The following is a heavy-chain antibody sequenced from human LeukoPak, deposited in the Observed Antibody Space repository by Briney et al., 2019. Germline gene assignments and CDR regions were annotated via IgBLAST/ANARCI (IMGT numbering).Heavy chain of an antibody. D-gene: IGHD6-6*01. CDR2: ISAYNGNT. J-gene: IGHJ4*02. CDR1: GYTFTSYG. Sequence: ASVKVSCKASGYTFTSYGINWVRQAPGQGLEWMGWISAYNGNTNYAQKLQGRVTMTTDTSTSTAYMELRSLRSDDTAVYYCAVSGQLGDYFDYWGQGTLVTVSS. CDR3: AVSGQLGDYFDY. V-gene: IGHV1-18*01.